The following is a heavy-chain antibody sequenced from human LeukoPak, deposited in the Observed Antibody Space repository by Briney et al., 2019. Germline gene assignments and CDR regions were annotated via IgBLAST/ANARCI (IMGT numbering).Heavy chain of an antibody. CDR1: GGSISGYY. CDR3: ARAPYYDFWSSYPTKLRANWFDP. J-gene: IGHJ5*02. D-gene: IGHD3-3*01. V-gene: IGHV4-59*01. CDR2: IYYSGST. Sequence: PSETLSLTCTVSGGSISGYYWSWIRQPPGKGLEGIVYIYYSGSTNYNPSLRSRVTISVDTSKNQFSLKLTSVTAADPAVYYCARAPYYDFWSSYPTKLRANWFDPWGQGPLVTVSS.